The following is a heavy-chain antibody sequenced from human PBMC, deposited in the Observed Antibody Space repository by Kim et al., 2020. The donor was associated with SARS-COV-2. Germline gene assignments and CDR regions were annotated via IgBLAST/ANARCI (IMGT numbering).Heavy chain of an antibody. J-gene: IGHJ4*02. Sequence: GGSLRLSCAASGFTFSSYGMHWVRQAPGKGLEWVAVISYDGSNKYYADSVKGRFTISRDNSKNTLYLQMNSLRAEDTAVYYCAKVAKRYSSSWYYFDYWGQGTLVTVSS. V-gene: IGHV3-30*18. D-gene: IGHD6-13*01. CDR3: AKVAKRYSSSWYYFDY. CDR2: ISYDGSNK. CDR1: GFTFSSYG.